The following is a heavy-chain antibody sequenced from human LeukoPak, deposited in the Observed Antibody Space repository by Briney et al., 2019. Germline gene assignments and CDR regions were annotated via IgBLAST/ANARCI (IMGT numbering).Heavy chain of an antibody. V-gene: IGHV4-4*07. CDR3: AKVDRNYNGHAFDI. CDR1: GGSISSDY. J-gene: IGHJ3*02. CDR2: IYSSGST. D-gene: IGHD1-14*01. Sequence: PSETLSLTCSVSGGSISSDYWSWIRQPAGKGLEWIGRIYSSGSTNYNPSLKSRVTMSLDTSKNQFSLNLSSVTAADTAVYYCAKVDRNYNGHAFDIWGQGTMVSVSP.